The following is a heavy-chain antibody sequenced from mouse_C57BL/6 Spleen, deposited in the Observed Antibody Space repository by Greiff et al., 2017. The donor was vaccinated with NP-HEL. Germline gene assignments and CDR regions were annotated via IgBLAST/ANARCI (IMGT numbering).Heavy chain of an antibody. V-gene: IGHV1-19*01. CDR1: GYTFTDYY. Sequence: EVQLQQSGPVLVKPGASVKMSCKASGYTFTDYYMNWVKQSHGKSLEWIGVINPYNGGTSYNQKFKGKATLTVDKSSSTAYMELNSLTSEDSAVYYCAKSTTVVADPYYFDYWGQGTTLTVSS. J-gene: IGHJ2*01. D-gene: IGHD1-1*01. CDR2: INPYNGGT. CDR3: AKSTTVVADPYYFDY.